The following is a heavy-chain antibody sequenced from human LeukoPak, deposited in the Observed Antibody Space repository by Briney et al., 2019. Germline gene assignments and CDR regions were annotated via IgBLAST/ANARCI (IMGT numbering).Heavy chain of an antibody. V-gene: IGHV4-34*01. CDR3: ATLGGNGAFDI. J-gene: IGHJ3*02. CDR2: TNHSGST. CDR1: GGSFSGYY. Sequence: SETLSLTCAVYGGSFSGYYWSWIRQPPGKGLEWIGETNHSGSTNYNPSLKSRVTISVDTSKNQFSLKLSSVTAADTAVYYCATLGGNGAFDIWGQGTMVTVSS. D-gene: IGHD4-23*01.